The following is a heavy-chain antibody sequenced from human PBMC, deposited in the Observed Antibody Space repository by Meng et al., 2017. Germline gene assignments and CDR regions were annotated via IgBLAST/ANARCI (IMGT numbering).Heavy chain of an antibody. J-gene: IGHJ4*02. CDR2: IIPILGTA. D-gene: IGHD1-26*01. V-gene: IGHV1-69*06. CDR1: GGTFSSYA. CDR3: ARDGVGATEGYFDY. Sequence: QGRLVQSGGEVKKPGSPVKVSCKASGGTFSSYAISWGRQAPGQGLEWMGGIIPILGTANYAQKFQGRVTITADKSTSTAYMELSSLRSEDTAVYYCARDGVGATEGYFDYWGQGTLVTVSS.